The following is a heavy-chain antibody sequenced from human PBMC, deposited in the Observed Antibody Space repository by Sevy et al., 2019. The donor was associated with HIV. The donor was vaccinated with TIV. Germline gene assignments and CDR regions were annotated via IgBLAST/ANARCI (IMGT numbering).Heavy chain of an antibody. CDR1: GFIVNSNY. D-gene: IGHD3-22*01. J-gene: IGHJ6*02. CDR2: ISYDGGVK. Sequence: GGSLRLSCAASGFIVNSNYMSWVRQAPDKGLEWVAVISYDGGVKYFADSVKGRVTISRDNSKNTLYLQMNSLRPEDTAVYYCARDLPSAVINPFYYYGLDVWGQGTTVTVSS. V-gene: IGHV3-30*03. CDR3: ARDLPSAVINPFYYYGLDV.